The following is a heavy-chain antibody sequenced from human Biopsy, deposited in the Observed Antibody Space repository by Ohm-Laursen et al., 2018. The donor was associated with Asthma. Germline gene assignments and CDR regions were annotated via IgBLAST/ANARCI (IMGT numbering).Heavy chain of an antibody. CDR2: ISWNSGSI. V-gene: IGHV3-9*01. Sequence: SLRLSCAVSGFTFDDYAMHWVRQAPGKGLEWVSGISWNSGSIGYADSVKGRFTISRDNAKNSLYLQMNSLRAEDTALYYCAKGEWELLEANFDYWGQGTLVTVSS. CDR1: GFTFDDYA. J-gene: IGHJ4*02. D-gene: IGHD1-26*01. CDR3: AKGEWELLEANFDY.